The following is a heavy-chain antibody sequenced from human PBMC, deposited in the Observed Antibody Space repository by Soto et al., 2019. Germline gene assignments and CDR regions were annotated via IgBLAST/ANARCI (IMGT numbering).Heavy chain of an antibody. CDR2: IYYSGST. D-gene: IGHD2-15*01. J-gene: IGHJ4*02. CDR1: GGSISSSSYY. Sequence: NPSETLSLTCTVSGGSISSSSYYWGWIRQPPGKGLEWIGSIYYSGSTYYNPSLKSRVTISVDTSKNQFSLKLSSVTAADTAVYYCASTLGDFDYWGQGTLVTVSS. CDR3: ASTLGDFDY. V-gene: IGHV4-39*01.